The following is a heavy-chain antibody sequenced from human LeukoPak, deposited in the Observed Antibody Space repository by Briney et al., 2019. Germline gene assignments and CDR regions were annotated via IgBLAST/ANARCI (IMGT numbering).Heavy chain of an antibody. J-gene: IGHJ5*02. Sequence: PSETLSLTCTVPGGSINNYYWSWIRQPPGKGLEWIGFTYYSGSANYNPSLESRVTMSVDTSKNQFSLKLTSVTAADTAVYYCARGTMMVGPWGQGTLVTVSS. D-gene: IGHD3-22*01. CDR2: TYYSGSA. CDR3: ARGTMMVGP. V-gene: IGHV4-59*01. CDR1: GGSINNYY.